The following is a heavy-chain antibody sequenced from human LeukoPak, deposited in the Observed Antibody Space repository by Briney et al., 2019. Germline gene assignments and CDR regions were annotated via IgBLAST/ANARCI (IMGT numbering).Heavy chain of an antibody. CDR1: GFTFSSYS. CDR3: ARDLRISGSGSSYYYMDV. D-gene: IGHD3-10*01. CDR2: ISSSSSYI. J-gene: IGHJ6*03. V-gene: IGHV3-21*01. Sequence: PGGSLRLSCAASGFTFSSYSMNWVRQAPGKGLEWVSSISSSSSYIYYADSVKGRFTISRDNAKNSLYLQMNSLRAEDTAVYYCARDLRISGSGSSYYYMDVWGKGTTVTVSS.